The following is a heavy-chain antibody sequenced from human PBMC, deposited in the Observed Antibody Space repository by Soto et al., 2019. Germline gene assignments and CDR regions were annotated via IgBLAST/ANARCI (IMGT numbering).Heavy chain of an antibody. D-gene: IGHD2-15*01. Sequence: QVQLVESGGGVVQPWRSLRLSCAASGFTFSSYGMHWVRQAPGKGLEWVAVIWYDGSNKYYADSVKGRFTISRDNSKNTLYLQMNSLRAEDTAVYYCAREPGGIVVVVAATYGMDVWGQGTTVTVSS. CDR2: IWYDGSNK. CDR3: AREPGGIVVVVAATYGMDV. CDR1: GFTFSSYG. J-gene: IGHJ6*02. V-gene: IGHV3-33*01.